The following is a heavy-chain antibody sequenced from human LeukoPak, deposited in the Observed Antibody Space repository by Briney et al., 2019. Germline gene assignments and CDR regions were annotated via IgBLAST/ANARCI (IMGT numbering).Heavy chain of an antibody. D-gene: IGHD3-22*01. CDR3: ARDASAYYSRWFDY. CDR1: GFTFTNYG. Sequence: GASVKLSCTASGFTFTNYGISWIRQAPGQGLEWIGWISAYNGNTNYAQKFQGRVTMTTDTSTSTAYMELNSLTSDDTAVYYCARDASAYYSRWFDYWGQGTLVTVSS. CDR2: ISAYNGNT. J-gene: IGHJ4*02. V-gene: IGHV1-18*01.